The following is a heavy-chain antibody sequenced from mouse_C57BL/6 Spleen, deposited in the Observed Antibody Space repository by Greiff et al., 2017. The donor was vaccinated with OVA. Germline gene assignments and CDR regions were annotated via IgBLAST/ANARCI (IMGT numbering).Heavy chain of an antibody. CDR2: IYPRSGNT. CDR3: ARWGSKEAMDY. CDR1: GSTFTSYG. D-gene: IGHD1-1*01. J-gene: IGHJ4*01. Sequence: VQLQQSGAELARPGASVKLSCKASGSTFTSYGISWVKQRTGQGLEWIGEIYPRSGNTYYNEKFKGMATLTADKSSSTAYMELRSLTSEDSAVYFCARWGSKEAMDYWGQGTSVTVSS. V-gene: IGHV1-81*01.